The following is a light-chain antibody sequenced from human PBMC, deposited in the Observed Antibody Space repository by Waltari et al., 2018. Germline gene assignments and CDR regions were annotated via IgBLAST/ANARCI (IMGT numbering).Light chain of an antibody. J-gene: IGLJ1*01. CDR2: EVS. CDR1: SSDVGAYNY. Sequence: QSALTQPPSASGSRGQSVTISCTGTSSDVGAYNYVSWYQQHPGKAPKLSIFEVSKRPSGGPDRFSASKSANTASLTVSGLQAEDEADYYCSSFAGSNIYVFGTGTRVAVL. V-gene: IGLV2-8*01. CDR3: SSFAGSNIYV.